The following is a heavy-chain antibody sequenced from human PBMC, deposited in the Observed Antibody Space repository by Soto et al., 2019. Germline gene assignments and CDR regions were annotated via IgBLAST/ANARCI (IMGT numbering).Heavy chain of an antibody. CDR1: GFTFSSYL. V-gene: IGHV3-7*03. CDR2: IKQDGSEK. Sequence: GSLRLSCAASGFTFSSYLLSWVRQAPGKGLDWVGNIKQDGSEKYYVDSVKGRFTISRDNAKNARYLQVNSLRAEDTGVYYCARDRGYYVGNYDYYNGTDVGGQGTTVTVSS. CDR3: ARDRGYYVGNYDYYNGTDV. J-gene: IGHJ6*02. D-gene: IGHD1-26*01.